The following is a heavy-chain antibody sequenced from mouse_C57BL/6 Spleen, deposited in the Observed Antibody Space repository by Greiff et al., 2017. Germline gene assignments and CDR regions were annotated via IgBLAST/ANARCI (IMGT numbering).Heavy chain of an antibody. CDR1: GYTFTDYN. CDR3: ARGRVTTVVYFDY. V-gene: IGHV1-18*01. D-gene: IGHD1-1*01. CDR2: INPNNGGT. Sequence: VQLQQSGPELVKPGASVKIPCKASGYTFTDYNMDWVKQSHGKSLEWIGDINPNNGGTIYNQKFKGKATLTVDKSSSTAYVELRSLTSEDTAVYYCARGRVTTVVYFDYWGQGTTLTVSS. J-gene: IGHJ2*01.